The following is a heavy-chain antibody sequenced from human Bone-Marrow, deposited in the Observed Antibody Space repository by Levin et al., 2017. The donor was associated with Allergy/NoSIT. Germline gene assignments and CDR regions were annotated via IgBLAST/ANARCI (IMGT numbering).Heavy chain of an antibody. Sequence: SLKISCAASGFTFYDYAMHWVRQAPGKGLEWVSGISSNSGTINYADSVKGRFTISRDNAKNSLYLQMSNLRDEDTALYYCVKDVFWRGSWGDGFDVWGQGALVTVS. D-gene: IGHD3-3*01. J-gene: IGHJ3*01. CDR2: ISSNSGTI. CDR3: VKDVFWRGSWGDGFDV. CDR1: GFTFYDYA. V-gene: IGHV3-9*01.